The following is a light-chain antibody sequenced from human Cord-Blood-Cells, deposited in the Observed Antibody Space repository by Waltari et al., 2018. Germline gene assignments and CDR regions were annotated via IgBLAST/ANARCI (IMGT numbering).Light chain of an antibody. V-gene: IGLV2-18*02. J-gene: IGLJ1*01. CDR3: SSYTSSSTYV. Sequence: QSALTQPPSVSGCPGQSVTISCTGTRSDVGSYNRVSWYQQPPGTAPKLMIYEVSNRPSGVPDRFSGSKSGNTASLTISGLQAEDEADYYCSSYTSSSTYVFGTGTKVTVL. CDR2: EVS. CDR1: RSDVGSYNR.